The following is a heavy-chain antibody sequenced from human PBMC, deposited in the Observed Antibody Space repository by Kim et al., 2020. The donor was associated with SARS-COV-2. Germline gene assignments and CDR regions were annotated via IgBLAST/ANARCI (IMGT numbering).Heavy chain of an antibody. J-gene: IGHJ4*02. V-gene: IGHV2-5*02. Sequence: SGPTLVNPTQTLTLTCTFSGFSLSTSGVGVGWIRQPPGKALEWLALIYWDDDKRYSPSLKSRLTITKDTSKNQVVLTMTNMDPVDTATYYCAHSLVLLWFGEPPGFDYWGQGTLVTVSS. D-gene: IGHD3-10*01. CDR1: GFSLSTSGVG. CDR3: AHSLVLLWFGEPPGFDY. CDR2: IYWDDDK.